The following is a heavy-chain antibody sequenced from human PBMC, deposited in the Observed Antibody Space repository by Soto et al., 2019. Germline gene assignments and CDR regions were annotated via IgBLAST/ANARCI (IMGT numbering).Heavy chain of an antibody. CDR1: GFTFSSYA. J-gene: IGHJ4*02. D-gene: IGHD2-8*01. V-gene: IGHV3-30-3*01. Sequence: QVQLVESGGGVVQPGRSLRLSCAASGFTFSSYAMHWVRQAPGKGLEWVAVISYDGSNKYYADSVKGRFTISRDNSKNTLYLQMNSLRAEDTAVYYCARDFRGYCTNGVCHSHGIDYWGQGTLVTVSS. CDR2: ISYDGSNK. CDR3: ARDFRGYCTNGVCHSHGIDY.